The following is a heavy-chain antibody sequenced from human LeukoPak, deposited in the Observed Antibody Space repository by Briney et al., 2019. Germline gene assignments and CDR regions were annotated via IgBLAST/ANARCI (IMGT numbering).Heavy chain of an antibody. CDR2: ISSDGGTT. CDR3: ARGPSGYGFMDV. V-gene: IGHV3-64*01. Sequence: GGSLTLSCAASGFTFGSYSMHCVRQAPGKGLDYVSAISSDGGTTYYANSVKGRFTFSRDNSKNTLYLQMATLRTDDMAVYYCARGPSGYGFMDVWGQGTTVTVSS. D-gene: IGHD5-12*01. J-gene: IGHJ6*02. CDR1: GFTFGSYS.